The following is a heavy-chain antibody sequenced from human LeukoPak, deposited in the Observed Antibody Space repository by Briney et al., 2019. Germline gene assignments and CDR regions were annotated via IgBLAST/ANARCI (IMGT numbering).Heavy chain of an antibody. CDR1: GGTFSSYT. Sequence: SVKVSRKASGGTFSSYTISWVRQAPGQGLEWMGRIIPILGIANYAQKFQGRVTITADKSPSTAYMELSSLRSEDTAVYYCARGLRLRLGEAFDYWGQGTLVTVSS. CDR2: IIPILGIA. J-gene: IGHJ4*02. V-gene: IGHV1-69*02. CDR3: ARGLRLRLGEAFDY. D-gene: IGHD3-16*01.